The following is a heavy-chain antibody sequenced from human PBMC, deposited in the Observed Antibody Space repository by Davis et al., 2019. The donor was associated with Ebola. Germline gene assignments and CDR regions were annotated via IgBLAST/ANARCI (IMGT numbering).Heavy chain of an antibody. CDR3: ARGNGYRDY. Sequence: TVSCKASGYIFANYWIGWVRQKPGKGLEWMGIIFPGDSETRYSPSFQGQVHISADKSINTAYLQWTSVRASDSAIYYCARGNGYRDYWGQGTLVTVSS. CDR1: GYIFANYW. CDR2: IFPGDSET. D-gene: IGHD5-18*01. V-gene: IGHV5-51*01. J-gene: IGHJ4*02.